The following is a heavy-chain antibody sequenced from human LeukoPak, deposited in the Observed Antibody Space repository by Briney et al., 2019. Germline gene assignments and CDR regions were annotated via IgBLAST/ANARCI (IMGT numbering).Heavy chain of an antibody. V-gene: IGHV1-69*01. CDR1: GGTFSSYA. J-gene: IGHJ6*02. Sequence: SVKVSCKASGGTFSSYAISWVRQAPGQGLEWTGGITPIFGTANYAQKFQGRVTITADESTSTAYMELSSLRSEDTAVYYCARDPETAYYYGMDVWGQGTTVTVSS. CDR3: ARDPETAYYYGMDV. CDR2: ITPIFGTA.